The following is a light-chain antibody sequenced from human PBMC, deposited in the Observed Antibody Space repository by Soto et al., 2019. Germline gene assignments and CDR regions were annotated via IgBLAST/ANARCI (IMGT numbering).Light chain of an antibody. CDR1: SSNIGSNY. J-gene: IGLJ1*01. Sequence: QSVLTQLPSASGTPGQRVTISCSGSSSNIGSNYVSWFQHLPGTAPKVLIYRSHQRPSGVPDRFSGSKSGTSASLAISGLRSEDEADYYCASWDDSLRGYVFGTGTKLTVL. CDR2: RSH. CDR3: ASWDDSLRGYV. V-gene: IGLV1-47*01.